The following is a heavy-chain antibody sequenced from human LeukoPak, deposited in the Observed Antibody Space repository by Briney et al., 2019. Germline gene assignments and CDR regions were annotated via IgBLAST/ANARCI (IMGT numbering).Heavy chain of an antibody. D-gene: IGHD3-9*01. CDR2: FDPEDGET. CDR3: ATGSRYFDWSQYYFDY. J-gene: IGHJ4*02. CDR1: GYTLTELS. V-gene: IGHV1-24*01. Sequence: SVKVSCKVSGYTLTELSMHWVRQAPGKGLEWMGGFDPEDGETTYAQKFQGRVTMTEDTSTDTAYMELSSLRSEDTAVYYCATGSRYFDWSQYYFDYWGQGTLVTVSS.